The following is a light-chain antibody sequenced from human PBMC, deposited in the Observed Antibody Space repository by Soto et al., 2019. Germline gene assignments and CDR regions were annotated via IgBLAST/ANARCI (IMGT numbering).Light chain of an antibody. Sequence: IVLTQSPGTLSLSPGERATLSCRASQSVSSSYLAWYQQKPGQAPRLLIYGASSSATGIPDRFSGSGSGTDFTLTISRLEPEDFAVYYCKQYGSSPLTFGGGTTVEIK. V-gene: IGKV3-20*01. CDR2: GAS. J-gene: IGKJ4*01. CDR3: KQYGSSPLT. CDR1: QSVSSSY.